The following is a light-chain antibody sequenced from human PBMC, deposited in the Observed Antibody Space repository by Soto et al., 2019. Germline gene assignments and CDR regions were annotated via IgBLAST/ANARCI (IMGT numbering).Light chain of an antibody. CDR3: CSYAGSYTVV. V-gene: IGLV2-11*01. CDR1: SSDVGGYNY. CDR2: DVS. J-gene: IGLJ2*01. Sequence: QSALTQPRSVSGSPGQSVTISCTGTSSDVGGYNYVSWYQQHPGKAPKLMIYDVSKRPSGVPDRCSGSKSGNTASLTISGLQDEDEADYYCCSYAGSYTVVVGGGTKLTVL.